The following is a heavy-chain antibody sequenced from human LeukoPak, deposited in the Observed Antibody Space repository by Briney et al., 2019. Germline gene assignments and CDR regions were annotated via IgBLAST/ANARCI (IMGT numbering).Heavy chain of an antibody. CDR3: AKAVDTAMDNYYYYYYGMDV. J-gene: IGHJ6*02. V-gene: IGHV3-23*01. D-gene: IGHD5-18*01. Sequence: PGGSLRLSCAGSGFTFSSYAMSWVRQAPGKGLEWVSAISGSGGSTYYADSVKGRFTISRDNSKNTLYLQMNSLRAEDTAVYYCAKAVDTAMDNYYYYYYGMDVWGQGTTVTVSS. CDR1: GFTFSSYA. CDR2: ISGSGGST.